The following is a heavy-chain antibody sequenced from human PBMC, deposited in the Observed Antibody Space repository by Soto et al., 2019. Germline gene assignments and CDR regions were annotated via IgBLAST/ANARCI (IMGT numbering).Heavy chain of an antibody. D-gene: IGHD3-10*01. J-gene: IGHJ6*02. CDR1: GGSISSYY. CDR2: IYTSGST. Sequence: SETLSLTSTVSGGSISSYYWSWIRQPAGKGLEWIGRIYTSGSTNYNTSLKRRATMSVDTSTKQFSLKLGAVTAAGTAGNYWGRDSVVRGVIYYYYGMDVWRQGTTATVSS. V-gene: IGHV4-4*07. CDR3: GRDSVVRGVIYYYYGMDV.